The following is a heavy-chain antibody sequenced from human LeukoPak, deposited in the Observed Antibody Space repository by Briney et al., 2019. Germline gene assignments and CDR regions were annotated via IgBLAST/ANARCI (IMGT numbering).Heavy chain of an antibody. D-gene: IGHD3-10*01. CDR3: VKGNVRGVPTGMDV. V-gene: IGHV3-64D*06. Sequence: PGGSLRLSCSASGFTFSSYAMHWVRQAPGKGLEYVSSISPNGDATYYADSVRGNFTLPRETYRNTLHLEVNSLSFEEPAVHYCVKGNVRGVPTGMDVWGQGTTVTVSS. J-gene: IGHJ6*02. CDR2: ISPNGDAT. CDR1: GFTFSSYA.